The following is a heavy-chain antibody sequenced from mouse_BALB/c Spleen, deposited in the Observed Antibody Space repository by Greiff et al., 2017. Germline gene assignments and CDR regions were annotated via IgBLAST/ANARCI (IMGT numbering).Heavy chain of an antibody. D-gene: IGHD2-1*01. CDR3: ARDGNYGYAMDY. CDR1: GYTFTSYY. Sequence: QVHVKQSGPELVKPGASVRISCKASGYTFTSYYIHWVKQRPGQGLEWIGWIYPGNVNTKYNEKFKGKATLTADKSSSTAYMQLSSLTSEDSAVYFCARDGNYGYAMDYWGQGTSVTVSS. CDR2: IYPGNVNT. V-gene: IGHV1S56*01. J-gene: IGHJ4*01.